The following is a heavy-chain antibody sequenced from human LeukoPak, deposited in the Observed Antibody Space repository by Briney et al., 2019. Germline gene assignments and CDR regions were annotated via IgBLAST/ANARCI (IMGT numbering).Heavy chain of an antibody. CDR3: ARDRDIAVAGIDY. D-gene: IGHD6-19*01. V-gene: IGHV1-2*02. CDR2: INPNSGGT. Sequence: ASVKVSCKASGYTFTGYYMHWVRQAPGQGLEWVGWINPNSGGTNYAQKFQGRVTMTRDTSISTAYMELSRLRSDDTAVYYCARDRDIAVAGIDYWGQGALVTVSS. J-gene: IGHJ4*02. CDR1: GYTFTGYY.